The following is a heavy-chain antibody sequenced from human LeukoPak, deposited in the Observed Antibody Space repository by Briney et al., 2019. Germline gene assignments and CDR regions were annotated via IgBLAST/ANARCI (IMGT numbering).Heavy chain of an antibody. Sequence: ASVKVSCKASGYTFTSYGISWVRQAPGQGLEWMGWISAYNGNTNYAQKLQGRVTMTTDTSTSTAYMELRSLRSDDTAAYYCARGFFLKGSGWFYYYYGMDVWGQGTTVTVSS. CDR1: GYTFTSYG. CDR2: ISAYNGNT. CDR3: ARGFFLKGSGWFYYYYGMDV. V-gene: IGHV1-18*01. J-gene: IGHJ6*02. D-gene: IGHD6-19*01.